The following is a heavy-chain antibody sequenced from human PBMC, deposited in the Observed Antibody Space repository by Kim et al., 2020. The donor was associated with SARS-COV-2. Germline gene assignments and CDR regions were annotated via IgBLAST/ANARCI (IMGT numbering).Heavy chain of an antibody. CDR1: GFTFSNSG. V-gene: IGHV3-30*18. CDR3: AKPREYSRSSGSRGGFDY. CDR2: TSIDGGTK. J-gene: IGHJ4*02. D-gene: IGHD6-6*01. Sequence: GGSLRLSCAASGFTFSNSGMHWVRQAPGKGLEWVAVTSIDGGTKYYAESVKGRFTISRDNSENTLFLQMNGVRAEDTAVYYCAKPREYSRSSGSRGGFDYWGQGTLVTVSS.